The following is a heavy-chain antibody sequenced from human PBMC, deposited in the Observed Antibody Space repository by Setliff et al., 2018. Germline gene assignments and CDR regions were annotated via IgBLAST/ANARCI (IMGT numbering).Heavy chain of an antibody. CDR3: ARQRRIWNDLDYFDY. V-gene: IGHV4-61*09. CDR1: GGSISSGTFY. CDR2: IYSSGNI. J-gene: IGHJ4*02. D-gene: IGHD1-1*01. Sequence: ASETLSLTCTVSGGSISSGTFYWTWLRQPAGKGLEWIGHIYSSGNINYNPSLVSRVTISIDTSKSQFSLRLSSVTAADTAVYYCARQRRIWNDLDYFDYWGQGTLVIVSS.